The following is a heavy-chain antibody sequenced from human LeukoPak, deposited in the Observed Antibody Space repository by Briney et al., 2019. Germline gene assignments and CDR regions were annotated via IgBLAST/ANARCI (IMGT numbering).Heavy chain of an antibody. CDR1: GGSISSGGYS. CDR3: ARREDSPEASGSYAGAFDI. CDR2: IYHSGST. V-gene: IGHV4-30-2*01. J-gene: IGHJ3*02. Sequence: SETLSLTCAVSGGSISSGGYSWSWIRQPPGKGLEWIGYIYHSGSTYYNPSLKSRVTISVDRSKNQFSLKLSSVTAADTAVYYCARREDSPEASGSYAGAFDIWGQGTMVTVSS. D-gene: IGHD1-26*01.